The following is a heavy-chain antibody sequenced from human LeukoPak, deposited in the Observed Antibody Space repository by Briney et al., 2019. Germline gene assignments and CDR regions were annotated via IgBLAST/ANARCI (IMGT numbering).Heavy chain of an antibody. J-gene: IGHJ6*03. CDR1: GFTFSSYS. V-gene: IGHV3-21*01. Sequence: GGALGLSCAASGFTFSSYSMNWVRQAPGKGLEWVSAISSSSSYIYYADSVKGRFTISRDNAKNSLYLQMNSLRAEDTAVYYCARSSILEWLPYYYYYMDVWGKGTTVTVSS. CDR2: ISSSSSYI. CDR3: ARSSILEWLPYYYYYMDV. D-gene: IGHD3-3*01.